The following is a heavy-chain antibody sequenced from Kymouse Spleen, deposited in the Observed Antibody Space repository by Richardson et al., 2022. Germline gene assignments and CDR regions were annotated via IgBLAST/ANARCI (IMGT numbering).Heavy chain of an antibody. CDR1: GGSFSGYY. Sequence: QVQLQQWGAGLLKPSETLSLTCAVYGGSFSGYYWSWIRQPPGKGLEWIGEINHSGSTNYNPSLKSRVTISVDTSKNQFSLKLSSVTAADTAVYYCARVHDYSNYGWYFDLWGRGTLVTVSS. D-gene: IGHD4-11,IGHD4-11*01. V-gene: IGHV4-34*01. CDR3: ARVHDYSNYGWYFDL. CDR2: INHSGST. J-gene: IGHJ2*01.